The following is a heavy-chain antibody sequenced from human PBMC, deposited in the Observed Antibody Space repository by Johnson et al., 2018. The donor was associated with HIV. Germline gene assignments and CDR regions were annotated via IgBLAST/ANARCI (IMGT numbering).Heavy chain of an antibody. CDR1: GFTFSSYA. Sequence: VQLVESGGGLVQPGGSLRLSCAASGFTFSSYAMHWVRQAPGKGLEWVAVISYDGSNKYYADSVKGRFTISRDNSKNTLYLQMNSLRAEDTALYYCAREPMDCGGDCWGVFDLWGQGTMVTVSS. CDR3: AREPMDCGGDCWGVFDL. D-gene: IGHD2-21*02. V-gene: IGHV3-30-3*01. J-gene: IGHJ3*01. CDR2: ISYDGSNK.